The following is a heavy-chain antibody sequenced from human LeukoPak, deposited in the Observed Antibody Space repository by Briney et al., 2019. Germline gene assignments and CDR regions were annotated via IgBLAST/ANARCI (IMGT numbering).Heavy chain of an antibody. J-gene: IGHJ1*01. Sequence: SETLSLTCSVSGGSISSSSYYWGWIRQPPGKGLEWIGSIYYSGSTYYNPSLKSRVTISVDTSKNQFSLKLSSVTAADTAVYYCASQARLAEYFQHWGQGTLVTVSS. CDR1: GGSISSSSYY. CDR3: ASQARLAEYFQH. CDR2: IYYSGST. D-gene: IGHD1-1*01. V-gene: IGHV4-39*01.